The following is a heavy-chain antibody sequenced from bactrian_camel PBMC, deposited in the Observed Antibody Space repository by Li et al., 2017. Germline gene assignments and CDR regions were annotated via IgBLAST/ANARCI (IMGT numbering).Heavy chain of an antibody. V-gene: IGHV3S55*01. CDR3: AAGLLGRTAWCPVVAPDPQNY. D-gene: IGHD7*01. J-gene: IGHJ4*01. Sequence: QLVESGGGSVQAGGSLRLSCTASGFTFDGSDMGWYRQAPGNECEMVSTVSSDGSTYYADSVKGRFTISQDNAKNTMYLQMNSLKPEDTAVYYCAAGLLGRTAWCPVVAPDPQNYWGQGTQVTVS. CDR2: VSSDGST. CDR1: GFTFDGSD.